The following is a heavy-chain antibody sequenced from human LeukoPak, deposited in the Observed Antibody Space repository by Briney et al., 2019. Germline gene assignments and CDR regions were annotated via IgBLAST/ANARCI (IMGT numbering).Heavy chain of an antibody. J-gene: IGHJ4*02. D-gene: IGHD3-10*01. CDR1: GFTFGDYA. V-gene: IGHV3-9*01. CDR2: LSWNGGSI. CDR3: ARHYYGSGRIVD. Sequence: GGSLRLSCAASGFTFGDYAMHWVRQAPGKGLEWVSGLSWNGGSIGYADSVKGRFTISRDNAKNSLFLQMNSLSGEDTAVYYCARHYYGSGRIVDWGQGTLVTVSS.